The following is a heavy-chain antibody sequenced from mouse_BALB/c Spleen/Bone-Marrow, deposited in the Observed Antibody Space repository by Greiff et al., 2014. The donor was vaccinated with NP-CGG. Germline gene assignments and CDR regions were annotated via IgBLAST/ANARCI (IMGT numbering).Heavy chain of an antibody. CDR2: INPNNGGT. CDR3: AIYYYGSSYAMDY. Sequence: VQLQQSGPELVKPGASVKIPCKASGYTFTDYNMDWVKQSHGKSLEWIGDINPNNGGTIYNQKFKGKATLTVDNSSSTAYMELRSLTSEDTAVYYCAIYYYGSSYAMDYWGQGTSVTVSS. CDR1: GYTFTDYN. J-gene: IGHJ4*01. D-gene: IGHD1-1*01. V-gene: IGHV1-18*01.